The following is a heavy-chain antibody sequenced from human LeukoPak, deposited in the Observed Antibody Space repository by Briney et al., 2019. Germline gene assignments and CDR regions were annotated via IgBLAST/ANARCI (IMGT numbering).Heavy chain of an antibody. CDR1: GGSVSSGSYY. Sequence: PSETLSLTCTVSGGSVSSGSYYWSWIRQPPGKGLEWIGYIYYSGSTNYNPSLKSRVTISVDTSKNQFSLKLSSVTAADTAVYYCASSSWFDPWGQGTPVTVSS. V-gene: IGHV4-61*01. CDR3: ASSSWFDP. CDR2: IYYSGST. J-gene: IGHJ5*02.